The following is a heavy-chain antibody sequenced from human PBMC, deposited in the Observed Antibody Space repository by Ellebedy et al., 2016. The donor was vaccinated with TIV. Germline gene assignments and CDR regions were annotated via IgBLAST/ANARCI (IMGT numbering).Heavy chain of an antibody. V-gene: IGHV3-7*03. Sequence: GESLKISXAASGFTFSSYWMSWVRQAPGKGLEWVANIKEDGSDKYYVDSVKGRFTISRDNAKKSLYLQMNSLRAEDTAVYYCARDDYGDYFWVYWGQGTLVTVSS. CDR3: ARDDYGDYFWVY. CDR1: GFTFSSYW. J-gene: IGHJ4*02. CDR2: IKEDGSDK. D-gene: IGHD4-17*01.